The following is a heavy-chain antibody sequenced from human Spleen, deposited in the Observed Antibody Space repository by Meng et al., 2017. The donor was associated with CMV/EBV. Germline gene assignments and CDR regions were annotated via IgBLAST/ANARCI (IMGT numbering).Heavy chain of an antibody. V-gene: IGHV1-18*01. J-gene: IGHJ4*02. D-gene: IGHD2-2*01. CDR1: YTFTSYG. Sequence: YTFTSYGISWVRQAPGQGLEWMGWISAYNVKTNYAQKFQGRVTMTTDTSTSTAYMELRSLRSVDTAVYYCARDQIVVIPPAIDSLYFFDYWGQGTLVTVS. CDR3: ARDQIVVIPPAIDSLYFFDY. CDR2: ISAYNVKT.